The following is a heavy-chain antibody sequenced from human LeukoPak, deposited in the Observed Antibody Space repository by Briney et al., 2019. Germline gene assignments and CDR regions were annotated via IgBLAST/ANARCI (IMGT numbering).Heavy chain of an antibody. CDR2: IYYSGST. J-gene: IGHJ4*02. V-gene: IGHV4-39*07. CDR3: ARGPIRDGYNPEAVFDY. CDR1: GGSISSSSYY. D-gene: IGHD5-24*01. Sequence: PSETLSLTCTVSGGSISSSSYYWGWIRQPPGKGLEWIGSIYYSGSTYYNPSLKSRVTISVDTSKNQFSLKLSSVTAADTAVYYCARGPIRDGYNPEAVFDYWGQGTLVTVSS.